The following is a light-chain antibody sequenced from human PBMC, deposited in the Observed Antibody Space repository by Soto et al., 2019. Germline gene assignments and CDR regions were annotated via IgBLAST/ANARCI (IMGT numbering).Light chain of an antibody. CDR3: QQRSNRPPIT. J-gene: IGKJ5*01. Sequence: EIVLTQSPATLSLSPGDTATLSCRASQSVSSNLGWYQQKPGQAPRLLIYDASNRATGIPARFSGSGSETDFTLTISSLEPEDFAVYYCQQRSNRPPITFGQGTRLEIK. CDR1: QSVSSN. V-gene: IGKV3-11*01. CDR2: DAS.